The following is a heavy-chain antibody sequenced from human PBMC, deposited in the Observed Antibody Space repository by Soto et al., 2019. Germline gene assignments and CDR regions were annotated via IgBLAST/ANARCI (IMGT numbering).Heavy chain of an antibody. Sequence: GGSLRRYCAASGFTFSSYGMHWVRQAPGKGLVWVSRMNEDGGTTDYADSVKGRFTISRDNAKNTLYLQMNSLRVEDTAVYYCASDLSGRADVWGQGTTVTV. CDR1: GFTFSSYG. J-gene: IGHJ6*02. D-gene: IGHD3-10*01. CDR2: MNEDGGTT. V-gene: IGHV3-74*01. CDR3: ASDLSGRADV.